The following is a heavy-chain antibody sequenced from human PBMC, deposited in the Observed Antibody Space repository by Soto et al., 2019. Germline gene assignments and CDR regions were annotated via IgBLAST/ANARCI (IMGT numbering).Heavy chain of an antibody. CDR2: ISGSGGTT. D-gene: IGHD3-10*01. CDR1: GFTFNSYA. Sequence: EVQLLESGGGLVQPGGSLRLSCAASGFTFNSYAMSWVRQAPGKGLEWVSSISGSGGTTYYVDSVKGRFTISRDNSKNTLYLQMNSLRAEETAVYYCAKGSVEYGSGSYYFDYWGQGTLVTVSS. J-gene: IGHJ4*02. CDR3: AKGSVEYGSGSYYFDY. V-gene: IGHV3-23*01.